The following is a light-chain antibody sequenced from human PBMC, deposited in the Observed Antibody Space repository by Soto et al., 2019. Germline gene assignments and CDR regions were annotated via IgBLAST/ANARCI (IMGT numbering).Light chain of an antibody. Sequence: DIQMTQSPSSLSASVGDRVSITCRASQSISSYLNWYQQKPGKAPKLLIYGASSLQSGVPSRFSGSGSGTDFTLTISSLQPEDFATYYCQQHYNTPWTFGQGSNVEIK. CDR1: QSISSY. V-gene: IGKV1-39*01. CDR2: GAS. J-gene: IGKJ1*01. CDR3: QQHYNTPWT.